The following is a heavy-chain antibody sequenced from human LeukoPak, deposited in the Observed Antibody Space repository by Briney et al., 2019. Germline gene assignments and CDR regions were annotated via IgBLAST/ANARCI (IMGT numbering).Heavy chain of an antibody. CDR3: AEGEQRLNYYDSSGYPYYGMDV. J-gene: IGHJ6*02. CDR2: IIPILGIA. Sequence: ASVKVSCKASGGTFSSYAISWVRQAPGQGLEWMGRIIPILGIANYAQKFQGRVTITADKSTSTAYMELSSLRSEDTAVYYCAEGEQRLNYYDSSGYPYYGMDVWGQGTTVTVSS. CDR1: GGTFSSYA. D-gene: IGHD3-22*01. V-gene: IGHV1-69*04.